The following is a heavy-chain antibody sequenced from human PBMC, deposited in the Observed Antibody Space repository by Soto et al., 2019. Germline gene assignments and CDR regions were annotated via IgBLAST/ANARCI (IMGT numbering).Heavy chain of an antibody. J-gene: IGHJ6*02. CDR1: GYTFTSYD. CDR3: ASQRYYDFWSGYLLPYYYCGMDV. CDR2: MNPNSGNT. Sequence: ASVKVSYKASGYTFTSYDINWVRQATGQGLEWMGWMNPNSGNTGYAQKFQGRVTMTRNTSITTAYMELSSLRSEDTAVYYCASQRYYDFWSGYLLPYYYCGMDVWGQGTTVTVSS. V-gene: IGHV1-8*01. D-gene: IGHD3-3*01.